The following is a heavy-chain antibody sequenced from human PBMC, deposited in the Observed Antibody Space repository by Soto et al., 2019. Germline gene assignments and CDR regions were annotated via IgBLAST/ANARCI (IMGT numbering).Heavy chain of an antibody. V-gene: IGHV3-33*01. Sequence: VQLVESGGGLVKPGGSLRLSCAASGFTFSSYGMHWVRQAPGKGLEWVAVIWYDGSNKYYADSVKGRFTISRDNSKNTLYLQMNSLRAEDTAVYYCAREFGRGVIDYWGQGTLVTVSS. CDR2: IWYDGSNK. CDR3: AREFGRGVIDY. J-gene: IGHJ4*02. D-gene: IGHD3-10*01. CDR1: GFTFSSYG.